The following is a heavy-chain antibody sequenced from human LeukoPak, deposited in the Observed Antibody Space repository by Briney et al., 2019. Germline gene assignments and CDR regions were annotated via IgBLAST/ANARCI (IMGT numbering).Heavy chain of an antibody. CDR1: GYSISSGYY. V-gene: IGHV4-38-2*02. CDR2: INHSGST. J-gene: IGHJ5*02. D-gene: IGHD6-13*01. Sequence: SETLSLTCTVSGYSISSGYYWSWIRQPPGKGLEWIGEINHSGSTNYNPSLKSRVTISVDTSKNQFSLKLSSVTAADTAVYYCASWTGIAAAGTGWFDPWGQGTLVTVSS. CDR3: ASWTGIAAAGTGWFDP.